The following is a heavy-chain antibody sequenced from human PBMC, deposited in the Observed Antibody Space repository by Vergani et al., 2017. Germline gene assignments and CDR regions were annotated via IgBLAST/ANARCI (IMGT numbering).Heavy chain of an antibody. CDR1: GGTFSSYT. V-gene: IGHV1-69*08. CDR2: IIPILGIE. D-gene: IGHD5-24*01. J-gene: IGHJ4*02. CDR3: AREKMATGFYDY. Sequence: QVQLVQSGAEVKKPGSSVKVSCKASGGTFSSYTISWVRPAPGQGLEWMGRIIPILGIENYARKFQGRVTITADKSTSTAYMELSSLRTEDTAVDYCAREKMATGFYDYWGQGTLVTVSS.